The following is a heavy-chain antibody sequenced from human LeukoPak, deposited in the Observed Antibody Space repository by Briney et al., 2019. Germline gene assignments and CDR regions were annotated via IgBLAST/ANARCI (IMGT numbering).Heavy chain of an antibody. CDR2: IKTDGSEK. D-gene: IGHD3-22*01. CDR3: ATYSSLNRREFQY. CDR1: GLTFSNYW. Sequence: GGSLRLSCEGSGLTFSNYWMGWVRQAPGKGLQWVANIKTDGSEKYYVDSVKGRFAISRDNAKNSLYLQMNSLRAEDTAVYYCATYSSLNRREFQYWGQGTLLTVSS. J-gene: IGHJ1*01. V-gene: IGHV3-7*01.